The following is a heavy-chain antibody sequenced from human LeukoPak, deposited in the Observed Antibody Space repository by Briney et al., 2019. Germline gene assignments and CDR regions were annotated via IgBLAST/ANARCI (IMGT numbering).Heavy chain of an antibody. J-gene: IGHJ6*03. CDR1: GGSISSYY. D-gene: IGHD5-12*01. CDR3: ARDLGGYSGYPYYYYMDV. Sequence: SETLSLTCTVSGGSISSYYWSWIRQPPGKGLEWIGYIYYSGSTNYNPSLKSRVTISVDTSKNRFSLKLSSVTAADTAVYYCARDLGGYSGYPYYYYMDVRGKGTTVTVSS. CDR2: IYYSGST. V-gene: IGHV4-59*12.